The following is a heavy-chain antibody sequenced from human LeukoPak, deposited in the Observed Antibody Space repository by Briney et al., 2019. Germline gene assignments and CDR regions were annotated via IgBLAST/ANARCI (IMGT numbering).Heavy chain of an antibody. CDR2: MNPKSSNT. V-gene: IGHV1-69*13. CDR3: ATATMVRDVHFDS. Sequence: ASVKVSCKASGGTFSSYAISWVRQAPGQGLEWMGWMNPKSSNTGYAQKFQGRVTITADESTSTAYMELSSLRSEDTAVYYCATATMVRDVHFDSWGQGTLVTVSS. D-gene: IGHD3-10*01. J-gene: IGHJ4*02. CDR1: GGTFSSYA.